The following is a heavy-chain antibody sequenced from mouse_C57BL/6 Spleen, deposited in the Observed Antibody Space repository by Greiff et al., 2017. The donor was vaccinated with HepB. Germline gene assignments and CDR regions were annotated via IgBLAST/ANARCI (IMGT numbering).Heavy chain of an antibody. CDR3: ARESCVFDY. CDR1: GFTFSDYY. D-gene: IGHD3-3*01. Sequence: EVQLVESEGGLVQPGSSMKLSCTASGFTFSDYYMAWVRQVPEKGLEWVANINYDGSSTYYLDSLKSRFIISRDNAKNILYLQMSSLKSEDTATYYCARESCVFDYWGQGTTLTVSS. V-gene: IGHV5-16*01. J-gene: IGHJ2*01. CDR2: INYDGSST.